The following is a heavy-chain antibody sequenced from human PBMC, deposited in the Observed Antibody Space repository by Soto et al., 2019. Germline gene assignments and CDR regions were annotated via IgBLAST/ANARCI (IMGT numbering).Heavy chain of an antibody. CDR2: VYYSGTT. D-gene: IGHD5-18*01. J-gene: IGHJ4*02. V-gene: IGHV4-59*01. Sequence: QVQLQESGPGLVKPSETLSLTCTVSGGSIFSFYWGWLRQAPGKGLEWLGYVYYSGTTNYNPSLTSRVTISVDMAKIEFSLKLASVTAVDTAIYYCARGHGYGGSTFNYWGQGTLVTASS. CDR3: ARGHGYGGSTFNY. CDR1: GGSIFSFY.